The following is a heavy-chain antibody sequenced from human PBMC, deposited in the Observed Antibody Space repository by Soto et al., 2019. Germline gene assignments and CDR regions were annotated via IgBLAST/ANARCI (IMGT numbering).Heavy chain of an antibody. J-gene: IGHJ6*02. CDR1: GGTFSSYA. CDR3: ARVGPYYDIWTGNRGTPCGRDV. V-gene: IGHV1-69*13. CDR2: IIPIFGTA. Sequence: SVKVSCKASGGTFSSYAISWVRRAPGPGLEWMGGIIPIFGTANYAQKFQGRVTITADESTSTAYMELSSLRSEDTDVYYCARVGPYYDIWTGNRGTPCGRDVWGQGTTFAVAS. D-gene: IGHD3-9*01.